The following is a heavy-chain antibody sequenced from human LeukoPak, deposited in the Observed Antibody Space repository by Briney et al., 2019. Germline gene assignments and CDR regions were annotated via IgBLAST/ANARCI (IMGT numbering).Heavy chain of an antibody. Sequence: PSETLSLTCAVYGGSFSGYYWSWIRQPPGKGLEWIGEINHSGSTNYNPSLKSRVTISVDTSKNQFSLKLSSVTAADTAVYYCARVKARSRNWFDPWGQGTLVTVSS. CDR1: GGSFSGYY. CDR2: INHSGST. D-gene: IGHD1-26*01. V-gene: IGHV4-34*01. CDR3: ARVKARSRNWFDP. J-gene: IGHJ5*02.